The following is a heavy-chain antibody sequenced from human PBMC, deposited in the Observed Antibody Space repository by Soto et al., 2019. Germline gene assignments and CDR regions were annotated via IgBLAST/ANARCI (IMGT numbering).Heavy chain of an antibody. D-gene: IGHD3-9*01. V-gene: IGHV5-10-1*01. CDR3: AWQYYDILTGYPSPFDY. CDR1: GYSFTSYW. J-gene: IGHJ4*02. Sequence: GESLKISCKGSGYSFTSYWISWVRQMPGKGLEWMGRIDTSDSYTNYSPSFQGHITISADKSISTAYLQWSSLKASDTAMYYCAWQYYDILTGYPSPFDYWGQGTLVTVSS. CDR2: IDTSDSYT.